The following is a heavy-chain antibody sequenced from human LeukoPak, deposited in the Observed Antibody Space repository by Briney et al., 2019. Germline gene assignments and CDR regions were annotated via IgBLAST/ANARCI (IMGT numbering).Heavy chain of an antibody. V-gene: IGHV1-8*02. J-gene: IGHJ4*02. CDR1: GGTFSSYA. Sequence: ASVKVSCKASGGTFSSYAISWVRQAPGQGLEWMGWMNPNSGNTGYAQKFQGRVTMTRNTSISTAYMELSSLRSEDTAVYYCARDSYYGSGSEDYWGQGTLDTVSS. CDR2: MNPNSGNT. D-gene: IGHD3-10*01. CDR3: ARDSYYGSGSEDY.